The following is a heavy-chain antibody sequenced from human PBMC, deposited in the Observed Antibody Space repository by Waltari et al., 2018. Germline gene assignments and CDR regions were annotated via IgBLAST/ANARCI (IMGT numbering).Heavy chain of an antibody. CDR3: AGGTVITFGGVIVSFDY. Sequence: QLQLQESGPGLVKPSETLSPTCTVSGGSISSSSYYWGWLRQPPGKGLEWIGRIYYSGSSYYNPSLKSRVTISVDTSKNQFSLKLSSVTAADTAVYYCAGGTVITFGGVIVSFDYWGQGTLVTVSS. CDR1: GGSISSSSYY. CDR2: IYYSGSS. V-gene: IGHV4-39*01. D-gene: IGHD3-16*02. J-gene: IGHJ4*02.